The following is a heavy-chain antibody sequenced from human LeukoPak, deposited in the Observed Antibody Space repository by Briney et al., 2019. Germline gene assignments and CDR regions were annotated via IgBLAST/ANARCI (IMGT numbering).Heavy chain of an antibody. CDR3: ARDLGSSGWYTFDY. J-gene: IGHJ4*02. CDR2: TYYRSKWYH. D-gene: IGHD6-19*01. Sequence: SQTLSLTCAISGDSVSSINGAWNWIRQSPSRGLEWLGRTYYRSKWYHDYASSLEGRITISPDTSTNQFSLQLNSVTPEDTAVYYCARDLGSSGWYTFDYWGQGTLVTVFS. V-gene: IGHV6-1*01. CDR1: GDSVSSINGA.